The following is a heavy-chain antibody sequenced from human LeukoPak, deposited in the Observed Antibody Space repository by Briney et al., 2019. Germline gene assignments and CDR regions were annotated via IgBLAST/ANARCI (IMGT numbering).Heavy chain of an antibody. V-gene: IGHV4-4*09. Sequence: PSETLSLTCTVSGGSISSYYWSWIRQPPGKGLEWIGYIYTSGSTNYNPSLKSRVTISGDTSKNQFSLKLSSVTAADTAVYYCARYPSMVRGNWFDPWGQGTLVTVSS. CDR1: GGSISSYY. CDR2: IYTSGST. CDR3: ARYPSMVRGNWFDP. D-gene: IGHD3-10*01. J-gene: IGHJ5*02.